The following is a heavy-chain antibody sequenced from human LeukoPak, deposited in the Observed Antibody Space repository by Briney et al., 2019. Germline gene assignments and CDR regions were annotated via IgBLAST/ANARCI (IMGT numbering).Heavy chain of an antibody. CDR2: MNPNSGNT. J-gene: IGHJ4*02. D-gene: IGHD5-18*01. V-gene: IGHV1-8*01. CDR1: GYTFTSYD. CDR3: ARGGTAMGGNGY. Sequence: ASVKVSCKASGYTFTSYDINWVRQATGQALEWMGWMNPNSGNTGYAQKFQGRVTMTRNTSISTAYMELSSLRSEDTAVYYCARGGTAMGGNGYWGQGTLVTVSS.